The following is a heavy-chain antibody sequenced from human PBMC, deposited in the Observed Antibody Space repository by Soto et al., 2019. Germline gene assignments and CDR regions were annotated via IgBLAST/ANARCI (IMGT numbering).Heavy chain of an antibody. J-gene: IGHJ5*02. CDR3: AKDLTRQLAYWLDP. CDR1: GFSFTGYY. CDR2: INAHSGGT. V-gene: IGHV1-2*02. Sequence: AAVKVSCKASGFSFTGYYIHWLRQAPGQGLEWMGWINAHSGGTEYAQKFQGRVTLTRDTSIATAHLTLTSLTSDDTALYYCAKDLTRQLAYWLDPWGQGTQVTVSS. D-gene: IGHD6-6*01.